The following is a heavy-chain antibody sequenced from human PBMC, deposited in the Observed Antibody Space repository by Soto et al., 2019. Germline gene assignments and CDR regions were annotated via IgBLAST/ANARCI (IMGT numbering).Heavy chain of an antibody. CDR1: GYTFTSYY. V-gene: IGHV1-46*03. D-gene: IGHD3-9*01. CDR3: AVSQFKYYDILTGYYNHYYMDV. CDR2: INPSGGST. Sequence: GASVKVSCKASGYTFTSYYMHWVRQAPGQGLEWMGIINPSGGSTSYAQKFQGRVTMTRDTSTSTVYMELSSLRSEDTAVYYCAVSQFKYYDILTGYYNHYYMDVWGKGTTVTVSS. J-gene: IGHJ6*03.